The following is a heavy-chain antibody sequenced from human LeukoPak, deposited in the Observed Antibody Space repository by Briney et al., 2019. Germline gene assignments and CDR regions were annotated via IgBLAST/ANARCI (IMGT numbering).Heavy chain of an antibody. CDR2: IRYDGSNK. CDR3: AKARYSSSLGYYFDY. CDR1: GFTFSSYG. J-gene: IGHJ4*02. V-gene: IGHV3-30*02. D-gene: IGHD6-13*01. Sequence: PGGSLRPSCAASGFTFSSYGMHWVRQAPGKGLEWVAFIRYDGSNKYYADSVKGRFTISRDNSKNTLYLQMNSLRAEDTAVYYCAKARYSSSLGYYFDYWGQGTLVTVSS.